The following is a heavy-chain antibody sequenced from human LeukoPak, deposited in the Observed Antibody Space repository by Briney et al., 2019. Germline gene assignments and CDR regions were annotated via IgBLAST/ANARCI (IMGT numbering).Heavy chain of an antibody. CDR2: IYTDGGNT. J-gene: IGHJ4*02. D-gene: IGHD6-19*01. CDR1: GFTFGAYW. Sequence: GGSLRLSCAASGFTFGAYWMHWVRQAPGKGLEWLSRIYTDGGNTKYADSVRGRFTISRDNSKNTLYLQMNSLRAEDTAVYYWADHPRGSSGWASFDYWGQGTLVTVSS. V-gene: IGHV3-74*01. CDR3: ADHPRGSSGWASFDY.